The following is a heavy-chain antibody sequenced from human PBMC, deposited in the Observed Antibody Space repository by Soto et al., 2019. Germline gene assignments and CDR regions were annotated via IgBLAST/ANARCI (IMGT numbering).Heavy chain of an antibody. D-gene: IGHD6-6*01. J-gene: IGHJ6*02. Sequence: PGGSLRLSCTASGFTFGDYAMSWFRQAPGKGLEWVGFIRSKAYGGTTEYAASVKGRFTISRDDSKSIAYLQMNSLKTEDTAVYYRTSARWRVWYYYYGMDVWGQGTTVTVSS. CDR2: IRSKAYGGTT. CDR1: GFTFGDYA. CDR3: TSARWRVWYYYYGMDV. V-gene: IGHV3-49*03.